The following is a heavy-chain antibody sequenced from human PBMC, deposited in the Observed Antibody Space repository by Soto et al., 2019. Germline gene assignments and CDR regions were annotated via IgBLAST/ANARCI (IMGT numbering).Heavy chain of an antibody. CDR2: IYYSGST. Sequence: SETLSLTCTVSGGSISSGGYYWSWIRQHPGKGLEWIGYIYYSGSTYYNPSLKSRVTISVDTSKNQFSLKLSSVTAADTAVYYCARAVDSHSGYDSQFYYYGMDVWGQGTTVTVSS. CDR3: ARAVDSHSGYDSQFYYYGMDV. J-gene: IGHJ6*02. CDR1: GGSISSGGYY. D-gene: IGHD5-12*01. V-gene: IGHV4-31*03.